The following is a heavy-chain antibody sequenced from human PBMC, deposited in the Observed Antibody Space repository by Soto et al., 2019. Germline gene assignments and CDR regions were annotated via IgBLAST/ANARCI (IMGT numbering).Heavy chain of an antibody. J-gene: IGHJ6*02. V-gene: IGHV1-58*01. CDR2: IVVGSGNT. CDR3: AADRRGGLTKGILDYYGMDV. D-gene: IGHD2-15*01. CDR1: GFTFTSSA. Sequence: QMQLVQSGPEVKKPGTSVKVSCKASGFTFTSSAVPWVRQARGQRLEWIGWIVVGSGNTNYAQKFQERVTITRDMSTSTAYMELSSLRSEDTAVYYCAADRRGGLTKGILDYYGMDVWGQGTTVTVSS.